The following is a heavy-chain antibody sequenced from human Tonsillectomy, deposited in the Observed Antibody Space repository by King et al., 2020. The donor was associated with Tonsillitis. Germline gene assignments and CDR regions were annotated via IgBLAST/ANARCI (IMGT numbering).Heavy chain of an antibody. CDR1: GFTFSSYA. J-gene: IGHJ6*02. D-gene: IGHD1-26*01. V-gene: IGHV3-30-3*01. CDR2: ISYDGSNK. CDR3: ARNPLGRYSVDYYYYYGMDV. Sequence: VQLVESGGGVVQPGRSLRLSCAASGFTFSSYAMHWVRQAPGKGLEWVAVISYDGSNKYYADSVKGRFTISRDNSKNTLYLQMNSLRAEDTAVYYCARNPLGRYSVDYYYYYGMDVWGQGTTVTVSS.